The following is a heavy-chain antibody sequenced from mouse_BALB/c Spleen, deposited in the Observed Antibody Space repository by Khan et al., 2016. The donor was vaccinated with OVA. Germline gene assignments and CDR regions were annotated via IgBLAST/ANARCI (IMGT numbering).Heavy chain of an antibody. J-gene: IGHJ1*01. CDR1: GYTFTNYG. CDR2: INTYTGEP. CDR3: ASGASYWDFDV. V-gene: IGHV9-1*02. Sequence: QIQLVQSGPELKKPGETVKISCKASGYTFTNYGMNWVNQAPGKGLKWMGWINTYTGEPTYTGDFKGRFAFSLETSASTAYLQINNLKNEDMATYFCASGASYWDFDVWGAGTTVTVSS.